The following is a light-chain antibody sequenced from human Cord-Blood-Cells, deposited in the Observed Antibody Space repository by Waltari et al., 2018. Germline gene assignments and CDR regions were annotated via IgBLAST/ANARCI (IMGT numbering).Light chain of an antibody. CDR2: KAS. CDR3: QQYNSYSRT. V-gene: IGKV1-5*03. J-gene: IGKJ1*01. CDR1: QSISSW. Sequence: DIQMPQSPSTLSAPVGDRVTITCRASQSISSWLAWYQQKPGKAPKLLIYKASSLESGVPSRFSGSGSGTEFTLTISSLQPDDFATYYCQQYNSYSRTFGQGTKVEIK.